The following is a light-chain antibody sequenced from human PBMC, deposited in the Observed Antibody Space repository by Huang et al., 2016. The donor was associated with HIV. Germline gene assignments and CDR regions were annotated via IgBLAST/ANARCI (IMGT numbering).Light chain of an antibody. J-gene: IGKJ2*01. Sequence: DIQMTQSPSSLSISVGDRVTITCRASQGISNYLAWYQQKQGKVPKLLIYGASTLQSVVPSRFSGSGSGTDFTLTISSLQPEDVATYYCQNYYSVPYTFGQGTKLEIK. CDR3: QNYYSVPYT. V-gene: IGKV1-27*01. CDR2: GAS. CDR1: QGISNY.